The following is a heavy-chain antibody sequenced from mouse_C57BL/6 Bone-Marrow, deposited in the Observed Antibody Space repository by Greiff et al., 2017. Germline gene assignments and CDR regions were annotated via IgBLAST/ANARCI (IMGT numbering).Heavy chain of an antibody. J-gene: IGHJ3*01. D-gene: IGHD1-1*02. CDR1: GFTFSDYG. CDR3: ARWSPFAY. Sequence: DVKLVESGGGLVKPGGSLKLSRAASGFTFSDYGMHWVRQAPEKGLEWVAYISSGSSTIYYADTVKGRFTISRDNAKNTLFLQMTSLRSEDTAMYYCARWSPFAYWGQGTLVTVSA. V-gene: IGHV5-17*01. CDR2: ISSGSSTI.